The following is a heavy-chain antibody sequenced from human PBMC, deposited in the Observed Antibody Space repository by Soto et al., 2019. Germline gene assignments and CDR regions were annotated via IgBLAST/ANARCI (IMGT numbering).Heavy chain of an antibody. Sequence: GGSLRLSCAASGFTFDDYAMHWVRQAPGKGLEWVSGISWNSGSIGYADSVKGRFTISRDNAKNSLYLQMNSLRAEDTALYYFAKVSGHSYGYYYYYGMDVWGQGTTVTVSS. J-gene: IGHJ6*02. CDR3: AKVSGHSYGYYYYYGMDV. CDR2: ISWNSGSI. D-gene: IGHD5-18*01. CDR1: GFTFDDYA. V-gene: IGHV3-9*01.